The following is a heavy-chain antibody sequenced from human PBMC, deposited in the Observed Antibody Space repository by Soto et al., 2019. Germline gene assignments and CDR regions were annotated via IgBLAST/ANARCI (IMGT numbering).Heavy chain of an antibody. Sequence: EVQLVESGGGLVQPGGSLRVSCAASGFTFGSYWMNWVRQARGKGLVWVSRIDSDGSSTTYADSVKGRFTTSRDNAQNTLYLQMSRLCVEDTAVYYCARGLPYGMAVWGQGTKVTVSS. J-gene: IGHJ6*02. CDR2: IDSDGSST. V-gene: IGHV3-74*01. CDR1: GFTFGSYW. CDR3: ARGLPYGMAV.